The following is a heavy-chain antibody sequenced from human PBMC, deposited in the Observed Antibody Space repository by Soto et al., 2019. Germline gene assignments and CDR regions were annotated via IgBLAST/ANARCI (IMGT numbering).Heavy chain of an antibody. CDR3: ARDHGSITIFGVVIHPYYYGMDV. D-gene: IGHD3-3*01. V-gene: IGHV3-30*03. CDR1: GFTFSSYG. J-gene: IGHJ6*02. Sequence: GGSLRLSCAASGFTFSSYGMHWVRQAPGKGLEWVAVISYDGSNKYYADSAKGRFTISRDNSKNTLYLQMNSLRAEDTAVYYCARDHGSITIFGVVIHPYYYGMDVWGQGTTVTVSS. CDR2: ISYDGSNK.